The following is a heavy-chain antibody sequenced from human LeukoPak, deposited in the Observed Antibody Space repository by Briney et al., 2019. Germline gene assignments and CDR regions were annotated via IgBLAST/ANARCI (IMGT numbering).Heavy chain of an antibody. J-gene: IGHJ4*02. CDR3: ARGRVAVAGTRGYYFDY. D-gene: IGHD6-19*01. CDR1: GGSISSGGYY. CDR2: IYYSGST. Sequence: SETLSLTCTVSGGSISSGGYYWSWIRQHPGKGLEWIGYIYYSGSTNYNPSLKSRVTISVDTSKNQFSLKLSSVTAADTAVYYCARGRVAVAGTRGYYFDYWGQGTLVTVSS. V-gene: IGHV4-61*08.